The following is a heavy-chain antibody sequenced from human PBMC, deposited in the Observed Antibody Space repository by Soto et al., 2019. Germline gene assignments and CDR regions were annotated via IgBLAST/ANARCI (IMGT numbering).Heavy chain of an antibody. CDR1: GGSISSGDYY. CDR3: ARRQQLARPSVWFDP. Sequence: SETLSLTCTVSGGSISSGDYYWSWIRQPPGKGLEWIGYIYYSGSTYYNPSLKSRVTISVDTSKNQFSLKLSSVTAADTAVYYCARRQQLARPSVWFDPWGQGTLVTVSS. D-gene: IGHD6-13*01. CDR2: IYYSGST. J-gene: IGHJ5*02. V-gene: IGHV4-30-4*01.